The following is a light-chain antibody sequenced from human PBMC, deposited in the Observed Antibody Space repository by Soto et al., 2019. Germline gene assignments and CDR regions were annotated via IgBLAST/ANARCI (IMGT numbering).Light chain of an antibody. J-gene: IGLJ3*02. CDR3: VLYMGSGINWV. Sequence: QTVVTQEPSFSVSPGGTVTLTCGLSSGSVSTSYYPSWYQQTPGQSPRTLIYRTNTRSSGVPDRFSGSILGNKAVLTITGAQADDESDYYCVLYMGSGINWVFGGGTKVTVL. CDR1: SGSVSTSYY. CDR2: RTN. V-gene: IGLV8-61*01.